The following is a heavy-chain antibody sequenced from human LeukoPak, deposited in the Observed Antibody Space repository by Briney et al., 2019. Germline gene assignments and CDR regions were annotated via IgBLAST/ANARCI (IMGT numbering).Heavy chain of an antibody. CDR3: VRVFSAAAVDY. CDR2: ISSTGNTI. D-gene: IGHD6-13*01. J-gene: IGHJ4*02. CDR1: GFTFSTYE. Sequence: GGSLRLSCAASGFTFSTYEMHWVRQAPGKGLEWVSYISSTGNTIYYADSVKGRFTVSRDNVKSSVYLQMNSLRAEDTAVYYCVRVFSAAAVDYWGQGTLVTVSS. V-gene: IGHV3-48*03.